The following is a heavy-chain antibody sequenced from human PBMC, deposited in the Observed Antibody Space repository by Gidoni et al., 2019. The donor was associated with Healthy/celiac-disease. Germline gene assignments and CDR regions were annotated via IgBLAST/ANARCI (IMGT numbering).Heavy chain of an antibody. CDR3: ARQYRAEYSSSWYFDY. V-gene: IGHV5-51*01. D-gene: IGHD6-13*01. CDR2: IYPGDSDT. J-gene: IGHJ4*02. CDR1: GSSFTSYW. Sequence: VQLVQSGADVKKPGESLKISCKGSGSSFTSYWIGWVRQMPGKGLEWMGIIYPGDSDTRYSPSFQGQVTISADKSISTAYLQWSSLKASDTAMYYCARQYRAEYSSSWYFDYWGQGTLVTVSS.